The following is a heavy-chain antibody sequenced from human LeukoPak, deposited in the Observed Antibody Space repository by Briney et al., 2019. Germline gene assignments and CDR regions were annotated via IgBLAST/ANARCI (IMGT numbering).Heavy chain of an antibody. V-gene: IGHV3-48*01. J-gene: IGHJ4*02. CDR1: GFTFSSYS. Sequence: GGSLRLSCAASGFTFSSYSMNWVRQAPGKGLEWVSYISSSSSTIYYADSVKGRFTISRDNAKKSLYLQMNSLRAEDTAVYYCARPSRGFFDYWGQGTLVTVSS. D-gene: IGHD3-10*01. CDR3: ARPSRGFFDY. CDR2: ISSSSSTI.